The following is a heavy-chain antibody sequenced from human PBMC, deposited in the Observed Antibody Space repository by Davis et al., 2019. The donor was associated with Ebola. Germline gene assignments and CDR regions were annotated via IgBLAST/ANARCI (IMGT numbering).Heavy chain of an antibody. J-gene: IGHJ4*02. CDR1: EFDVSSNY. V-gene: IGHV3-53*01. CDR3: ASDNCGNNDYSSDY. D-gene: IGHD5-24*01. Sequence: GESLKISCAASEFDVSSNYISWVRQAPGKGLEWVSVIYSGGKKYYADSVKGRFTISRDNYKNTVYHQMNSLRVEDTARDYCASDNCGNNDYSSDYWGQGTLVIVSS. CDR2: IYSGGKK.